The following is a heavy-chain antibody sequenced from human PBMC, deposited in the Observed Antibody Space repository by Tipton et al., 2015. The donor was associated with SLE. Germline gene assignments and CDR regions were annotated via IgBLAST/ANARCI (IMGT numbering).Heavy chain of an antibody. V-gene: IGHV5-51*03. CDR2: IYPGDSDT. J-gene: IGHJ3*02. D-gene: IGHD2-15*01. Sequence: QLVQSGAEVKKPGESLKISCKGSGYSFTRYWIAWVRQMSGKGLEWMGIIYPGDSDTRYSQSFQGRVTISADKSISTAYLQWSSLKASDTAMYYCARPSDSSYCSGGSCYWDGFDIWGQGTIVTVSS. CDR3: ARPSDSSYCSGGSCYWDGFDI. CDR1: GYSFTRYW.